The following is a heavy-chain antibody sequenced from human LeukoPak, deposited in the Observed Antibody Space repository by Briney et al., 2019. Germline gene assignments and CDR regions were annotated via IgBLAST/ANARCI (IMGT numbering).Heavy chain of an antibody. V-gene: IGHV3-11*01. Sequence: GGSLRLSCAASGFTFSDYYMSWIRQAPGKGLEWVSYISSSGSTIYYADSVKGRFTISRDNAKNSLYLQMNSLRAEDTAVYYCARVRGAPYYYYYGMDVWGQGTTVTVSS. CDR3: ARVRGAPYYYYYGMDV. CDR1: GFTFSDYY. J-gene: IGHJ6*02. CDR2: ISSSGSTI. D-gene: IGHD3-10*01.